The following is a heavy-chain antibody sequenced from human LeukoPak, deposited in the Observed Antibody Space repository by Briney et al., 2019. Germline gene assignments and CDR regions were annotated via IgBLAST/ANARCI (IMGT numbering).Heavy chain of an antibody. D-gene: IGHD3-22*01. CDR2: ISYDGSNK. CDR3: ARGGRYSSGYHDAFDI. Sequence: GGSPRLSCAASGFTFSSYAMHWVRRAPGKGLEWVAVISYDGSNKYYADSVKGRFTISRDNSKNTLYLQMNSLRAEDTAVYYCARGGRYSSGYHDAFDIWGQGTMVTVSS. V-gene: IGHV3-30-3*01. J-gene: IGHJ3*02. CDR1: GFTFSSYA.